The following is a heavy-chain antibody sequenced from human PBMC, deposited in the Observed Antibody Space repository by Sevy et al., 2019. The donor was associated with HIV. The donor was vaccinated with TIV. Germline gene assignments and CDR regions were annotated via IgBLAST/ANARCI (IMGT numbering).Heavy chain of an antibody. D-gene: IGHD5-12*01. CDR3: ARAPPVRSDDDSLNWFDP. J-gene: IGHJ5*02. CDR1: GGSISAYY. V-gene: IGHV4-59*01. CDR2: IYYTGST. Sequence: SETLSLTCTVSGGSISAYYWSWIRQPPGKGLEYLGYIYYTGSTNYNPSLKSRVTISVDTSKNQFSLKLSSVTAADTAVYYCARAPPVRSDDDSLNWFDPWGQGTLVTVSS.